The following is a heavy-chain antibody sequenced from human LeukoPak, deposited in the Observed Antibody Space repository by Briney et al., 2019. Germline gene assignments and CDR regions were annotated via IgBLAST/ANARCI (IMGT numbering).Heavy chain of an antibody. V-gene: IGHV3-21*01. J-gene: IGHJ4*02. CDR2: ISSSSYI. CDR3: ARDNPGPIVGAIKGL. CDR1: GFTFSSYS. D-gene: IGHD1-26*01. Sequence: RPGGSLRLSCAASGFTFSSYSMNWVRQAPGKGLEWVSSISSSSYIYYADSVKGRFTISRDNAKNSLYLQMNSLRAEDTAVYYCARDNPGPIVGAIKGLWGQGTLVTVSS.